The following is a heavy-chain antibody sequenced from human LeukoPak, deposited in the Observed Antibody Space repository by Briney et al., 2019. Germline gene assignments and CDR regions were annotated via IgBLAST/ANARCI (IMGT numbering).Heavy chain of an antibody. CDR3: AKDLAFWSLSP. Sequence: GGSLRLSCAASGFTFSSYGMHWVRQAPGKGLEWVAGIDYDGSKKYYTDSVKVRFTISRDDSKNTLYLQMSSLRAEDTAVYYCAKDLAFWSLSPRGQGTLVTVSS. D-gene: IGHD3-3*01. V-gene: IGHV3-30*18. CDR2: IDYDGSKK. J-gene: IGHJ5*02. CDR1: GFTFSSYG.